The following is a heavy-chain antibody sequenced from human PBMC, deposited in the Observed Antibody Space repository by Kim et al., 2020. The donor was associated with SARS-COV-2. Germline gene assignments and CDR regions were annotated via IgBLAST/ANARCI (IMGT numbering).Heavy chain of an antibody. CDR2: ISSSSSYI. Sequence: GGSLRLSCAASGFTFSSYSMNWVRQAPGKGLEWVSSISSSSSYIYYADSVKGRFTISRDNAKNSLYLQMNSLRAEDTAVYYCARGGYCSSTSYLYYYYYGMDVWGQGTTVTVSS. V-gene: IGHV3-21*01. D-gene: IGHD2-2*01. CDR1: GFTFSSYS. J-gene: IGHJ6*02. CDR3: ARGGYCSSTSYLYYYYYGMDV.